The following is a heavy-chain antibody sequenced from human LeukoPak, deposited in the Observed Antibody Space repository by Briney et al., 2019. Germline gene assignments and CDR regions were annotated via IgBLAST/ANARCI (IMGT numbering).Heavy chain of an antibody. D-gene: IGHD3-3*01. V-gene: IGHV1-46*01. CDR1: GYTFTSYY. CDR2: INPSGGST. J-gene: IGHJ4*02. CDR3: ARDRAYDFWSGSNFDY. Sequence: ASVKVSCKASGYTFTSYYMHWVRQAPVQGLEWMGIINPSGGSTSYAQKFQGRVTMTRDTSTSTVYMELSSLRSEDTAVYYCARDRAYDFWSGSNFDYWGQGTLVTVSS.